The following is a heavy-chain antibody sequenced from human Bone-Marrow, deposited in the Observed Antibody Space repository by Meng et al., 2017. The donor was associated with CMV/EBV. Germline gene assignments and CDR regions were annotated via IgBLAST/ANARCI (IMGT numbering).Heavy chain of an antibody. J-gene: IGHJ4*02. CDR1: GGSISNYY. D-gene: IGHD6-13*01. V-gene: IGHV4-59*01. Sequence: GSLRLSCTVSGGSISNYYWSWIRQPPGKRLEWIGYIHYSGTTNYNPSLKSRVTISVDRPKNQFSLKVNSVTAADTAVYYCARGYSSSWPFDYWGQGTLVTVSS. CDR2: IHYSGTT. CDR3: ARGYSSSWPFDY.